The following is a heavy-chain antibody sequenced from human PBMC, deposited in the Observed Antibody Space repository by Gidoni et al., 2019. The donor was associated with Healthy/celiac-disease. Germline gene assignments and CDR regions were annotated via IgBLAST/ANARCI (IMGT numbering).Heavy chain of an antibody. D-gene: IGHD3-10*01. Sequence: HVQLVQSGAEVKKPGSSVKFSCKASGGPFTSYAISWVRQAPGQGLEWMGGIIPIVGTANDAQKFQGRVTITEDESTSTAYMELSSLRSEDTAGYYCARGGPPELSGVQWYVDLGGRGTLGTVSS. CDR3: ARGGPPELSGVQWYVDL. CDR2: IIPIVGTA. CDR1: GGPFTSYA. V-gene: IGHV1-69*01. J-gene: IGHJ2*01.